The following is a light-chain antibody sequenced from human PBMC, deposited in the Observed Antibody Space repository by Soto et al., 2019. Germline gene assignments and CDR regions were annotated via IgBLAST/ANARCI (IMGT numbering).Light chain of an antibody. J-gene: IGKJ5*01. CDR3: QQDKNWPPIT. CDR1: QSVSTY. CDR2: DAS. Sequence: EIVLTQSPATLSLSPGERATLSCRASQSVSTYLAWFQQKPGQAPRLLIYDASTRATGIPARFSGSGSGTEFTLTISSLQSEDFAVYYCQQDKNWPPITFGQGTRLEIK. V-gene: IGKV3-11*01.